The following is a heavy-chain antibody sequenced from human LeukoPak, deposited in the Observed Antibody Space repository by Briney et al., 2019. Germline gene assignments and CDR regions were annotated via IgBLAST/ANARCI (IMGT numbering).Heavy chain of an antibody. CDR3: ARGGGSSSFD. V-gene: IGHV4-31*03. D-gene: IGHD6-6*01. CDR2: IYYSGST. Sequence: SETLSLTCTVSGGSISSGGYYWSWIRQHPGKGLEWIGYIYYSGSTYYNPSLKSRVTISVDTSKNQFSLKLSSVTAADTAVYYCARGGGSSSFDWGQGTLVTVSS. J-gene: IGHJ4*02. CDR1: GGSISSGGYY.